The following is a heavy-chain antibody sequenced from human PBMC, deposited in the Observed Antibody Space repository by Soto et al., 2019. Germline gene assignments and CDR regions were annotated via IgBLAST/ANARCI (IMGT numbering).Heavy chain of an antibody. CDR1: GFNFTSSA. CDR2: IVVGSGNT. D-gene: IGHD4-17*01. CDR3: AAALHDYGDYVGFYFDY. V-gene: IGHV1-58*01. Sequence: QMQLVQSGPEVKKPGTSVKVSCKASGFNFTSSAVQWVRQARGHRLELIGWIVVGSGNTNYAQKFQERVTITRDMSTSTAYMELSSLRSEDTAVYYCAAALHDYGDYVGFYFDYWGQGTLVTVSS. J-gene: IGHJ4*02.